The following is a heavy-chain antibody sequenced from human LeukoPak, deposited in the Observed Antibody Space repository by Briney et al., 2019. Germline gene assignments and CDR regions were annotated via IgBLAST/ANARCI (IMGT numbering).Heavy chain of an antibody. CDR1: GFPFSSYA. J-gene: IGHJ6*03. V-gene: IGHV3-30-3*01. CDR2: ILYDGSNK. CDR3: ARDFKFESTTCCYYMDV. Sequence: PGGPLRLSCAASGFPFSSYAMHCVRHAPGKGLEWVAVILYDGSNKYYADSVKGRFTISRDNSKNTLYLQMNSLRAEDTAVYYCARDFKFESTTCCYYMDVWGKGTTVTVSS. D-gene: IGHD2-2*01.